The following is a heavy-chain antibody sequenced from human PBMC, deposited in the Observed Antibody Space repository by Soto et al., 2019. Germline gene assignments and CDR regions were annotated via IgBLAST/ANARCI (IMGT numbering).Heavy chain of an antibody. CDR3: ARGTLDWNYLFDY. CDR1: GYSFTSYW. CDR2: IYPGDSDT. V-gene: IGHV5-51*01. J-gene: IGHJ4*02. D-gene: IGHD1-7*01. Sequence: GEPLKISCKGSGYSFTSYWSGWVRQMPGKGLEWMGIIYPGDSDTRYSPSFQGQVTVSADKSISTAYLQWSSLKASDTAMYYCARGTLDWNYLFDYWGQGTLVTVYS.